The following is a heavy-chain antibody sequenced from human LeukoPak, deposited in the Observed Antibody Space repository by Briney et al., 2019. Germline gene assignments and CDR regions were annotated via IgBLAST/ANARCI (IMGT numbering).Heavy chain of an antibody. CDR3: ARDYVTSYYYYGMDV. V-gene: IGHV4-59*01. D-gene: IGHD3-10*02. CDR1: GGSMSSYY. J-gene: IGHJ6*02. CDR2: ISYSGST. Sequence: PSETLSLTCTVSGGSMSSYYWSWTRQPPGKGLEWIGYISYSGSTNYNPSLKSRVTISVDTSKNHFSLKLSSVTAADTAVYYCARDYVTSYYYYGMDVWGQGTTVTVSS.